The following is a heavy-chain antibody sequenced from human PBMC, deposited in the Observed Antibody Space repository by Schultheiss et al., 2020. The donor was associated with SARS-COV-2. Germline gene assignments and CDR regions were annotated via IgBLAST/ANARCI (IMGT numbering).Heavy chain of an antibody. Sequence: GGSLRVSCAASGFTFSSYGMHWVRQAPGKGLEWVAVIWYDGSNKYYADSVKGRFTISRDNSKNTLYLQMNSLRAEDTAVYYCARDTSSMGMDVWGQGTTVTVSS. J-gene: IGHJ6*02. D-gene: IGHD2-8*01. CDR3: ARDTSSMGMDV. CDR2: IWYDGSNK. V-gene: IGHV3-33*01. CDR1: GFTFSSYG.